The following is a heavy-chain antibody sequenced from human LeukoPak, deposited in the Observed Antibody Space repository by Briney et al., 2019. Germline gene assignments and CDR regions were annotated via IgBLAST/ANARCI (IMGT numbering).Heavy chain of an antibody. J-gene: IGHJ4*02. V-gene: IGHV5-51*01. CDR3: ASFHISGKSYNGLHY. CDR1: GYNFTTFW. CDR2: IYPSDSDT. Sequence: GESLEISCKTSGYNFTTFWIGWVRQLPGKGLEWMGIIYPSDSDTRYSPSFEGRVTISADKSINTVYLHWNSLKASDTAMYYCASFHISGKSYNGLHYWGQGTLVTVSS. D-gene: IGHD3-10*01.